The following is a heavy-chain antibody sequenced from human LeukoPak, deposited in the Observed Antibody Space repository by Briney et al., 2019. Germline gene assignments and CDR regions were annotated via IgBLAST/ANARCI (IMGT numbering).Heavy chain of an antibody. V-gene: IGHV4-61*02. Sequence: PSQTLSLTCTVSGGSISSGSYYWSWIRQPAGKGLEWIGRIYPSGSTNYNPSLKSRVTTSVDTSKNQFSLKLSSVTAADTAVYYCARDPLYRHPTTPYWYFDLWGRGTLVTVSS. J-gene: IGHJ2*01. CDR3: ARDPLYRHPTTPYWYFDL. D-gene: IGHD1-1*01. CDR1: GGSISSGSYY. CDR2: IYPSGST.